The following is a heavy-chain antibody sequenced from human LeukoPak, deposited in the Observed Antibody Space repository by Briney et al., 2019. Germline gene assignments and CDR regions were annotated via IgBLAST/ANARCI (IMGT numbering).Heavy chain of an antibody. V-gene: IGHV3-23*01. CDR1: GFTFSSYA. CDR2: ICGSGGST. D-gene: IGHD4-17*01. J-gene: IGHJ3*02. Sequence: GGSLRLSCAASGFTFSSYAMSWARQAPGKGLGWVSAICGSGGSTYYADSVKGRFTISRDNSKNTLYLQMNSLRAEDTAVYYCAKNGDYFARLIWDIWGQGTMVTVSS. CDR3: AKNGDYFARLIWDI.